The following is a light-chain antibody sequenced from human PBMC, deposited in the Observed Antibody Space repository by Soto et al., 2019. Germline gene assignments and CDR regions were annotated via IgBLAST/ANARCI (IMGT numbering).Light chain of an antibody. J-gene: IGLJ3*02. CDR3: QSYDSSLSRRWV. Sequence: QSVLTQPPSASGTPGQRVTISCSGSSSNIGSNYVYWYHQLPGTAPKLVIYRNNQRPSGVPDRISGSKSGTSASLAISGLRSEDEADYYCQSYDSSLSRRWVFGGGTKLTVL. CDR1: SSNIGSNY. CDR2: RNN. V-gene: IGLV1-47*01.